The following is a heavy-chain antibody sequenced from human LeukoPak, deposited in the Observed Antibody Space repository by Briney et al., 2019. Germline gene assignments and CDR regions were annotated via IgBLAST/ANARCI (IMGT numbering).Heavy chain of an antibody. D-gene: IGHD3-22*01. CDR2: INPNSGGT. Sequence: ASVKLSCKASGYTFTGYYMHWVRQAPGQGLEWMGWINPNSGGTNYAQKFQGRVTMTRDTSISTAYMELSRLRSDDTAVYYCARGYYDSSGYYYVDPSHSEYYFDYWGQGTLVTVSS. CDR3: ARGYYDSSGYYYVDPSHSEYYFDY. V-gene: IGHV1-2*02. J-gene: IGHJ4*02. CDR1: GYTFTGYY.